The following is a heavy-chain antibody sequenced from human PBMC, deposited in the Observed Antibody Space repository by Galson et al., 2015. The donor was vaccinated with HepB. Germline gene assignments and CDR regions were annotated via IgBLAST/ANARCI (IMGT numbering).Heavy chain of an antibody. Sequence: SLRLSCAASGFTFSSYAMSWVRQAPGKGLEWVSAISGSGGSTYYADSVKGRFTISRDNSKNTLYLQMNSLRAEDTAVYYCAKDLQDAYNWNEPSDYWGQGTLVTVSS. CDR1: GFTFSSYA. V-gene: IGHV3-23*01. J-gene: IGHJ4*02. CDR2: ISGSGGST. D-gene: IGHD1-20*01. CDR3: AKDLQDAYNWNEPSDY.